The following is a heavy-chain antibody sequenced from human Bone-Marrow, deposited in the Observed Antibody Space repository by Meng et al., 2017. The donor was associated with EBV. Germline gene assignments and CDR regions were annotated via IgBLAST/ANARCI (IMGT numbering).Heavy chain of an antibody. Sequence: EVQLVESGXXLVMPGGSLRLSWAASGFTFSSYSMNWVRQAPGKGLEWVSSISSSYIYYADSVKGRFTISRDNAKNSLYLQMNSLRAEDTAVYYCARDPRGYSGYDTNPDYWGQGTLVTVSS. CDR1: GFTFSSYS. D-gene: IGHD5-12*01. CDR3: ARDPRGYSGYDTNPDY. CDR2: ISSSYI. J-gene: IGHJ4*02. V-gene: IGHV3-21*01.